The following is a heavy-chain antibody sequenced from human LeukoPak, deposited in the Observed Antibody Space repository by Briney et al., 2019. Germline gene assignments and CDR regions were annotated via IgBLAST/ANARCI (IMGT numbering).Heavy chain of an antibody. CDR3: ASVTSTPYRTAGIDY. CDR2: ITQSGST. J-gene: IGHJ4*02. CDR1: GGSFSGTY. V-gene: IGHV4-34*01. D-gene: IGHD2-21*02. Sequence: SETLSLTCAVYGGSFSGTYWTWIRQPPGKGLEWIGEITQSGSTNYNPSLKSRVTISADTSKNQFSLKVSSVTAADTAVYYCASVTSTPYRTAGIDYWGQGTLVTVSS.